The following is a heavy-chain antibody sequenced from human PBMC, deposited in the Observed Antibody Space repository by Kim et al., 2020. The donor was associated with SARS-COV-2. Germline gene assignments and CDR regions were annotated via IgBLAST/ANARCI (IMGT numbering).Heavy chain of an antibody. V-gene: IGHV3-30*18. CDR3: AKGPRYFDWLFIDY. CDR1: GFTFSSYG. CDR2: ISYDGSNK. Sequence: GGSLRLSCAASGFTFSSYGMHWVRQAPGKGLEWVAVISYDGSNKYYADSVKGRFTISRDNSKNTLYLQMNSLRAEDTAVYYCAKGPRYFDWLFIDYWGQG. D-gene: IGHD3-9*01. J-gene: IGHJ4*02.